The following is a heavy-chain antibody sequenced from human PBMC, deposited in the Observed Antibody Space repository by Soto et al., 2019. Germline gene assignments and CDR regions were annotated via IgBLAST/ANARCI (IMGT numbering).Heavy chain of an antibody. J-gene: IGHJ2*01. CDR1: GFSLSTPGTA. V-gene: IGHV2-5*02. CDR2: IYGDDDK. CDR3: VHRLPFYFNF. Sequence: QITLKESGPPLLNPTQTLTLTCSFSGFSLSTPGTAVAWIRQPPGPALEWLALIYGDDDKRYSPSLKNRLNITKDTSKDQVVLTMTNMDPVDTATYFCVHRLPFYFNFWGRGALVTVSS.